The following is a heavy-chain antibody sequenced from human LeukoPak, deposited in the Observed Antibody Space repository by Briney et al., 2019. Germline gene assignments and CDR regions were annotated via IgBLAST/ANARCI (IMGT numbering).Heavy chain of an antibody. CDR3: AASKENTAMPWYMDV. D-gene: IGHD5-18*01. Sequence: SVKVSCKASGFTFTSSAMQWVRQARGQRLEWIGWIVVGSGNTNYAQKFQERVTITRDMSTSTAYMELSSLRSEDTAVYYCAASKENTAMPWYMDVWGKGTTVTVSS. V-gene: IGHV1-58*02. J-gene: IGHJ6*03. CDR1: GFTFTSSA. CDR2: IVVGSGNT.